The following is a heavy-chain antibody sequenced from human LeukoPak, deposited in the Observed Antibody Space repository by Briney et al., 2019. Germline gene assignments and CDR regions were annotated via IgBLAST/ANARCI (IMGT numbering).Heavy chain of an antibody. CDR2: IYYSGST. Sequence: SETLSLTCTVSGYNIRGGFYWAWIRQPPGKGLEWIGSIYYSGSTYYNPSLKSRVTISVDTSKNQFSLKLSSVTAADTAVYYCARGELWFGRFDYWGQGTLVTVSS. CDR3: ARGELWFGRFDY. V-gene: IGHV4-38-2*02. D-gene: IGHD3-10*01. CDR1: GYNIRGGFY. J-gene: IGHJ4*02.